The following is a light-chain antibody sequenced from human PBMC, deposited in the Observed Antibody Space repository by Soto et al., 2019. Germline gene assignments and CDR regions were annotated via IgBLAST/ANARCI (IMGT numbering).Light chain of an antibody. CDR2: DNY. V-gene: IGLV1-51*01. CDR3: GTWASSLSVWV. Sequence: QSALTQQPTVSAAPGQTVSRSCSGSSSNIGNNRVSLYQQFPGTAPKLLIYDNYKRPSGIPGRFSGSKSGSSATLDITGLQTGDEADYYCGTWASSLSVWVLGRGTKVTVL. J-gene: IGLJ3*02. CDR1: SSNIGNNR.